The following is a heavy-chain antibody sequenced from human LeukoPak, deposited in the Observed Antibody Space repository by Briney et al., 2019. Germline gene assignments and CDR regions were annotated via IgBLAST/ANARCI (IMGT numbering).Heavy chain of an antibody. CDR3: ARHYHRSYRQISGRFDY. D-gene: IGHD3-16*02. CDR2: INHSGST. V-gene: IGHV4-34*01. J-gene: IGHJ4*02. CDR1: GGSFSGYY. Sequence: KPSETLSLTCAVYGGSFSGYYWSWIRQPPGKGLEWIGVINHSGSTNYNPSLKRRVTISVDTSKNQFSLKLSSVTAADTAVYYCARHYHRSYRQISGRFDYWGQGTLVTVSS.